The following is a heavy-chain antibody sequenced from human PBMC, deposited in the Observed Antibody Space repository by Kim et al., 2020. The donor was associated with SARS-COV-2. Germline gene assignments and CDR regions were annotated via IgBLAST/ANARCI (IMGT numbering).Heavy chain of an antibody. CDR3: TTDTLIYSGYGPGRDY. J-gene: IGHJ4*02. D-gene: IGHD5-12*01. V-gene: IGHV3-15*01. Sequence: VLGRFTISREASKNTLYLQMNSLKTEDTAVYYCTTDTLIYSGYGPGRDYWGQGTLVTVSS.